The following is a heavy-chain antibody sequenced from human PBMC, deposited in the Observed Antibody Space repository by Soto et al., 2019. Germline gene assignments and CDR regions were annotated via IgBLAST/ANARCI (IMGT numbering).Heavy chain of an antibody. V-gene: IGHV1-2*02. CDR1: GYTFTGYY. J-gene: IGHJ5*02. CDR3: ARVGITILGVVIDNWFGP. Sequence: ASVKVSCKTSGYTFTGYYMHWVRQAPGQGLEWMGWINPNSGGTNYAQKFQGRVTMTRDTSISTAYMELSRLRSDDTAVYYCARVGITILGVVIDNWFGPWGQGTLVTVSS. CDR2: INPNSGGT. D-gene: IGHD3-3*01.